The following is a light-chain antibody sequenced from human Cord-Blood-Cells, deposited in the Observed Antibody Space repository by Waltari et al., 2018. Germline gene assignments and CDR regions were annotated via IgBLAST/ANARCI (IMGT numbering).Light chain of an antibody. J-gene: IGLJ1*01. CDR2: DVS. Sequence: QSALTQPASVSGSPGQSITISCTGTSRDVGGSHTVSWYQQHPGKAPKLMIYDVSKRPSGVSNHFSGSKSGNTASLTISGLQAEDEADYYCSSYTSSSTFVFGTGTKVTVL. CDR3: SSYTSSSTFV. CDR1: SRDVGGSHT. V-gene: IGLV2-14*01.